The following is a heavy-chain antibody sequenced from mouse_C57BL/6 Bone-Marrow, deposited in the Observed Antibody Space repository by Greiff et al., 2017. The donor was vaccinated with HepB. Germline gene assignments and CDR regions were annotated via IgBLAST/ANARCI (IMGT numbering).Heavy chain of an antibody. J-gene: IGHJ4*01. D-gene: IGHD1-1*01. CDR1: GYAFSSYW. V-gene: IGHV1-80*01. CDR3: ARPLFITTVAMDY. Sequence: QVHVKQSGAELVKPGASVKISCKASGYAFSSYWMNWVKQRPGKGLEWIGQIYPGDGDTNYNGKFKGKATLTADKSSSTAYMQLSSLTSEDSAVYFCARPLFITTVAMDYWGQGTSVTVSS. CDR2: IYPGDGDT.